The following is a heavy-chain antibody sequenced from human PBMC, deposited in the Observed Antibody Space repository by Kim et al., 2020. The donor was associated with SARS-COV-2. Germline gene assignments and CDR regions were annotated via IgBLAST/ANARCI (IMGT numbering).Heavy chain of an antibody. V-gene: IGHV4-59*12. CDR3: ARKDDHFFYMAV. D-gene: IGHD2-15*01. CDR1: GGSISPYF. J-gene: IGHJ6*03. Sequence: SETLSLTCTVSGGSISPYFWSWIRQSPQKGLEFLGYIYFTGNTNYNPSLRGRLTISVDRSKNQVSLTLTSVTAADTALYYCARKDDHFFYMAVWGNGTTV. CDR2: IYFTGNT.